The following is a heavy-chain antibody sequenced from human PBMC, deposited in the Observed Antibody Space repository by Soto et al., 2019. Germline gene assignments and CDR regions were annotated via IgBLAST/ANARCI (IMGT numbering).Heavy chain of an antibody. D-gene: IGHD6-19*01. CDR2: ITGSGGST. Sequence: EVQLLESGGGLVQPGGSLRLSCAASGFTFSSYAMSWVRQAPGKGLEWVSAITGSGGSTYYADSVKGRFTISRDNSKNTLYLQMNSLRAEDTAVYYSAKDRIAVAGGASDYWGQGTLVTVSS. J-gene: IGHJ4*02. CDR1: GFTFSSYA. CDR3: AKDRIAVAGGASDY. V-gene: IGHV3-23*01.